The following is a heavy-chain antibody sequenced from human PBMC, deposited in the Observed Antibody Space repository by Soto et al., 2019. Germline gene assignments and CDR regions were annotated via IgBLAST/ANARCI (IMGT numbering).Heavy chain of an antibody. CDR3: AAHYYDIFA. CDR2: INSDGSST. Sequence: PWGSLRLCCAASGFTFSSYWMHWVRQAPGKGLVWVSRINSDGSSTSYADSVKGRFTISRDNAKNTLYLQMNSLRAEDTAVYYCAAHYYDIFAWGQGTLVTVSS. CDR1: GFTFSSYW. D-gene: IGHD3-9*01. J-gene: IGHJ5*02. V-gene: IGHV3-74*01.